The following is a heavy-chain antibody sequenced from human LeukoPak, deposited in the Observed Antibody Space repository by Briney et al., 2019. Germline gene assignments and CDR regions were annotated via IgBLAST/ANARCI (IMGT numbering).Heavy chain of an antibody. J-gene: IGHJ6*02. CDR1: GYTFTSYD. CDR3: ARSSPPPTYYDILTGFPQSGMDV. Sequence: ASVKVSCKASGYTFTSYDSNWVRQATGQGREWMGWMNPNRGNTGYAQKFQGRVTMTRNTSISTAYMELSSLRSEDTAVYYCARSSPPPTYYDILTGFPQSGMDVWGQGTTVTVSS. D-gene: IGHD3-9*01. V-gene: IGHV1-8*01. CDR2: MNPNRGNT.